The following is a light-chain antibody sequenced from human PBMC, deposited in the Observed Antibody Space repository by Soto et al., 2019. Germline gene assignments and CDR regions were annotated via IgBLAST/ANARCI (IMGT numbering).Light chain of an antibody. J-gene: IGLJ1*01. CDR1: SSVVGAYDY. CDR3: ASHTTSNTRV. Sequence: QSVLTQPASVSGSPGRSIAISCTGTSSVVGAYDYVSWYQQHPDKAPKLIIYEVSHRPAGVSNRFSASKYVNTATLTISGLQTEDEADYYCASHTTSNTRVFGTGTKVTVL. V-gene: IGLV2-14*03. CDR2: EVS.